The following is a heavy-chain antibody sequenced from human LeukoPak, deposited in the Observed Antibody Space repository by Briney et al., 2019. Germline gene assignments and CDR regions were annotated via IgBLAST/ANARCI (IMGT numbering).Heavy chain of an antibody. D-gene: IGHD3-16*01. CDR3: AKDREYSYVYDAFDI. CDR2: MSGSGGST. J-gene: IGHJ3*02. CDR1: GFTFSSYA. V-gene: IGHV3-23*01. Sequence: GGSLRLSCAASGFTFSSYAMSWVRQAPGKGLEWVSGMSGSGGSTYYADSVKGRFTISRDNSKNTLYLQMNTLRAEDTAVYYCAKDREYSYVYDAFDIWGQGTLVSVSS.